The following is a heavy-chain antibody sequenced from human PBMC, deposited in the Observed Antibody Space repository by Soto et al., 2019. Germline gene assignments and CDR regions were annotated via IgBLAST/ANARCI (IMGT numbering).Heavy chain of an antibody. Sequence: VKRARTASGGTFSRYVISCVRQTTRQGLEWMGGIIPIFGTTNYAQKFQGRVTITADESTSTAYMELSSLRSEDTAVYYCARVTGRRVPEYYYYGMDVWGQGTTVTVYS. J-gene: IGHJ6*02. CDR1: GGTFSRYV. D-gene: IGHD1-1*01. CDR2: IIPIFGTT. CDR3: ARVTGRRVPEYYYYGMDV. V-gene: IGHV1-69*01.